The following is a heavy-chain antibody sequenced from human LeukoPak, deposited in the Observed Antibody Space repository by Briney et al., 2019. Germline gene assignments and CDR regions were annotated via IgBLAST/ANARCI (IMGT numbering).Heavy chain of an antibody. J-gene: IGHJ4*02. V-gene: IGHV4-31*03. CDR1: GGSISCGGYY. CDR3: ARDRSLAVAGLRVFDY. Sequence: SETLSLTCTVSGGSISCGGYYWSWIRQHPGEGLEWIGYIYYSGSTYYNPSLKSRVTISVDTSKNQFSLKLSSVTAADTAVYYCARDRSLAVAGLRVFDYWGQGTLVTVSS. D-gene: IGHD6-19*01. CDR2: IYYSGST.